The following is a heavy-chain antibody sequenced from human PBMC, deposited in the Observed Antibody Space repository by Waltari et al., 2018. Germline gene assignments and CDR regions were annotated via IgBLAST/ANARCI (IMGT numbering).Heavy chain of an antibody. D-gene: IGHD1-1*01. CDR2: ITHDGNER. V-gene: IGHV3-30*18. J-gene: IGHJ4*02. CDR1: GFSFSDYY. CDR3: AKVRGTHFGKYDLYFDL. Sequence: QVQLVESGGGVVQPGKFLELSCAGSGFSFSDYYIHLVRQAQGKGLEWVAKITHDGNERFYADSVRGRFTVSRDNSKNTASLQMNSLTPEDTALYYCAKVRGTHFGKYDLYFDLWGQGTLVTVSS.